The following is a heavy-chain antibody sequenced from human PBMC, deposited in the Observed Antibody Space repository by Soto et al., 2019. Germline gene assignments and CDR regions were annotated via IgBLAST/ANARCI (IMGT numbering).Heavy chain of an antibody. CDR2: INHSGST. V-gene: IGHV4-34*01. CDR3: ASLPRGVVVVAANHYYYGMDV. CDR1: GGSFSGYY. D-gene: IGHD2-15*01. J-gene: IGHJ6*02. Sequence: SETLSLTCAVYGGSFSGYYWSWIRQPPGKGLEWIGEINHSGSTNYNPSLKSRVTISVDTSKNQFSLKLSSVTAADTAVYYCASLPRGVVVVAANHYYYGMDVWGQGTTVTVSS.